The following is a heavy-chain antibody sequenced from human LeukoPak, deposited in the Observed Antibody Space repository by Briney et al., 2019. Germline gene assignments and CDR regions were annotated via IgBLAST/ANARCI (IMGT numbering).Heavy chain of an antibody. CDR2: IRYDGSNK. V-gene: IGHV3-30*02. Sequence: GGSLRLSCAASGFTFSSYGMHWVRQAPGKGLEWVAFIRYDGSNKYYADSVKGRFTISRDNSKNTLYLQMNSLRAEDTAVYYFARVISYGDYGGGVFDYWGQGTLVTVSS. CDR1: GFTFSSYG. D-gene: IGHD4-17*01. CDR3: ARVISYGDYGGGVFDY. J-gene: IGHJ4*02.